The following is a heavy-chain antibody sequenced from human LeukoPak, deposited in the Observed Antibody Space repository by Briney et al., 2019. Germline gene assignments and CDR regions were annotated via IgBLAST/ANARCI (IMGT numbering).Heavy chain of an antibody. J-gene: IGHJ3*02. V-gene: IGHV3-7*01. Sequence: GGSLRLSCAASGFTFSSHWMTWVRQAPGKGLERVANINQDGSERYYVDSVKGRFTISRDNAKNSLYLQMNSLRAEDTAVYYCARDSEYSSSFAFDIWGQRTMVTVSS. CDR1: GFTFSSHW. CDR2: INQDGSER. D-gene: IGHD6-13*01. CDR3: ARDSEYSSSFAFDI.